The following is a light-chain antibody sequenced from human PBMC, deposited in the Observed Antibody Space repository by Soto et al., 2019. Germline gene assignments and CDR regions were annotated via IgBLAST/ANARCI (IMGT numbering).Light chain of an antibody. CDR2: KAS. CDR1: QSISSW. J-gene: IGKJ1*01. Sequence: DIQMTQSPSTLSASVGDRVTITCRASQSISSWLAWYQQKPGKAPKLLIYKASSLESGVPSRFSGSGSGTEFTLTISSLQPDDFATDDCQQSYSTPTFGQGTKVDIK. CDR3: QQSYSTPT. V-gene: IGKV1-5*03.